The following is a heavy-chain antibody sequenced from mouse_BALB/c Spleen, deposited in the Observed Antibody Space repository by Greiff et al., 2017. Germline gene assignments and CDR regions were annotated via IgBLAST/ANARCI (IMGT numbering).Heavy chain of an antibody. J-gene: IGHJ1*01. Sequence: VQLQQSGAELMKPGASVKISCKATGYTFSSYWIEWVKQRPGHGLEWIGEILPGSGSTNYNEKFKGKATFTADTSSNTAYMQLSSLTSEDSAVYYCARVGYYGSSYYWYFDVWGAGTTVTVSS. CDR1: GYTFSSYW. V-gene: IGHV1-9*01. D-gene: IGHD1-1*01. CDR2: ILPGSGST. CDR3: ARVGYYGSSYYWYFDV.